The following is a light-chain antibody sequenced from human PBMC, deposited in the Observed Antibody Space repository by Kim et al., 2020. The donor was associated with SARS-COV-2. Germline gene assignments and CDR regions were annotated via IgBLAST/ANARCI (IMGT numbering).Light chain of an antibody. Sequence: EIVMTQSPATLSLSPGERATLSCRASQSISSSLAWYQQKPGQAPRVLIYGASARATGIPARFSGSGSGTEFTLTISNLQSEDFAVYYCQQYACWRAFGQGTRLEIK. CDR3: QQYACWRA. CDR2: GAS. V-gene: IGKV3-15*01. CDR1: QSISSS. J-gene: IGKJ5*01.